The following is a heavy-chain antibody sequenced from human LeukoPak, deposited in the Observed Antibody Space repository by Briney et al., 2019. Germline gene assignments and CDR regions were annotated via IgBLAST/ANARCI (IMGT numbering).Heavy chain of an antibody. Sequence: GASVKVSCKVSGYTLTELSMHWVRQAPGKGLEWMGGFDPEDGETIYAQKFQGRVTMTEDTSTDTAYMELSSLRSEDTAVYYCATVSGSYSNPGFDYWGQGTLVTVSS. V-gene: IGHV1-24*01. CDR1: GYTLTELS. J-gene: IGHJ4*02. CDR3: ATVSGSYSNPGFDY. D-gene: IGHD1-26*01. CDR2: FDPEDGET.